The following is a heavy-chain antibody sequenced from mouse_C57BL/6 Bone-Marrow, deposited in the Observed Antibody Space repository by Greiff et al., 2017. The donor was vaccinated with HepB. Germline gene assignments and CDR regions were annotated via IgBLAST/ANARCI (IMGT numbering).Heavy chain of an antibody. CDR2: IHPNSGST. V-gene: IGHV1-64*01. CDR1: GYTFTSYW. J-gene: IGHJ1*03. D-gene: IGHD1-1*01. Sequence: QVQLQQPGAELVKPGASVKLSCKASGYTFTSYWMHWVKQRPGQGLEWIGMIHPNSGSTNYNEKFKSKATLTVDKSSSTAYMQLSSLTSEDSAVYYCANYYGSSEGVDVWGTGTTVTVSS. CDR3: ANYYGSSEGVDV.